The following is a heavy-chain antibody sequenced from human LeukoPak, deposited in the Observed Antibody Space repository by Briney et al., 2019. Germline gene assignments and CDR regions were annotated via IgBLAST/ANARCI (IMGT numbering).Heavy chain of an antibody. CDR3: ERGSTNSWYIPFDY. V-gene: IGHV3-23*01. D-gene: IGHD6-13*01. CDR2: INNRADET. Sequence: GGSLRLSCAASGFSFSSYGMSWFRQAPGKGLEWVATINNRADETHYADSVVGRFSIFRDNSRSTLALHMSNLRVEDTAVYYCERGSTNSWYIPFDYWGQGTLVTVSS. CDR1: GFSFSSYG. J-gene: IGHJ4*02.